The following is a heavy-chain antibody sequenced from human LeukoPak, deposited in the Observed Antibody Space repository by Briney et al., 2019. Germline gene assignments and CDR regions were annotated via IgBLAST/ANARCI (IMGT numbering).Heavy chain of an antibody. V-gene: IGHV4-30-2*01. CDR1: GGSISSSSYY. CDR3: ATYYGNTAMEPEYFQH. CDR2: IYHSGST. J-gene: IGHJ1*01. Sequence: PSETLSLTCTVSGGSISSSSYYWSWIRQPPGKGLEWIGYIYHSGSTYYNPSLKSRVTISVDRSKNQFSLKLSSVTAADTAVYYCATYYGNTAMEPEYFQHWGQGTLVTVSS. D-gene: IGHD5-18*01.